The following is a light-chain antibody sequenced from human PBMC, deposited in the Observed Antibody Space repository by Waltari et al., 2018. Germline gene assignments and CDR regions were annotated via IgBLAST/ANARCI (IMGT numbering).Light chain of an antibody. CDR2: EGN. V-gene: IGLV2-23*03. CDR3: CSYAGSNTFVV. J-gene: IGLJ3*02. Sequence: QSALTQPASVSGSPGQSITISCTGTSSDVGSYNLVSWYQQHPGKAPKPMIYEGNKRPSGVSNRFSGSKSGNPASLTISGLQGEDEADYHCCSYAGSNTFVVFGGGTKLTVL. CDR1: SSDVGSYNL.